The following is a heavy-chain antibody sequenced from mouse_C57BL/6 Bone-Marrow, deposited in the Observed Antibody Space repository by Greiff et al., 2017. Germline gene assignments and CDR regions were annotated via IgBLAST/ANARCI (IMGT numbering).Heavy chain of an antibody. Sequence: QVQLQQPGAELVKPGASVTMSCKASGYTFTSYWITWVKQRPGQGLEWIGDIYPGSGSTNYNEKFKSKATLTVDTSSSTAYMQLSSLTSEDSAVYYCAEGYDDAWYFEGWGTGTTVTVSS. CDR2: IYPGSGST. CDR1: GYTFTSYW. J-gene: IGHJ1*03. D-gene: IGHD2-4*01. CDR3: AEGYDDAWYFEG. V-gene: IGHV1-55*01.